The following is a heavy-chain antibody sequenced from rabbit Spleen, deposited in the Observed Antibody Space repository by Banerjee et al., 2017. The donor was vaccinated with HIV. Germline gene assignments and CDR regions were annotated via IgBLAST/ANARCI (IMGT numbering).Heavy chain of an antibody. CDR1: GFAFSNKAV. D-gene: IGHD4-1*01. Sequence: QSLEESGGGLVQPEGSLTLTCKASGFAFSNKAVMCWVRQAPGKGLEWIACINVVTGKAVYASWAKGRYTCSKTLSTTVTLEMTSLTAADTATYFCATNRYDGWGDRLHLWGPGTLVTVS. J-gene: IGHJ4*01. CDR3: ATNRYDGWGDRLHL. V-gene: IGHV1S40*01. CDR2: INVVTGKA.